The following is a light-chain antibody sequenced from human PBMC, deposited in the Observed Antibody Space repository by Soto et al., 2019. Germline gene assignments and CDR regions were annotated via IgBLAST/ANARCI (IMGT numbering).Light chain of an antibody. Sequence: EVVLTQSPGTLSLSPGERATLSCRASQSVSSSYLAWYQQKPGQAPRLLIYGTSSRATGIPDMFSGSGSGTDFTLTISRLEPEDFAVYYCQQYGSSSWTFGQGTKVEIK. J-gene: IGKJ1*01. CDR3: QQYGSSSWT. CDR1: QSVSSSY. CDR2: GTS. V-gene: IGKV3-20*01.